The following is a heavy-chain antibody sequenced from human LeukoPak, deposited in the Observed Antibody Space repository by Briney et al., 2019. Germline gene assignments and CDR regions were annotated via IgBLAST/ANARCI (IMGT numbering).Heavy chain of an antibody. Sequence: GGSLRLSCAASGFTVSSNYMSWVRQAPGKGLEWVSVIYSGGTTYYADSVRGRFTASRDNSKNTLYLQMNSLRVEDTAVYYCAHKLGRCYGMDVWGQGTTVTVSS. CDR3: AHKLGRCYGMDV. CDR2: IYSGGTT. CDR1: GFTVSSNY. J-gene: IGHJ6*02. V-gene: IGHV3-66*01.